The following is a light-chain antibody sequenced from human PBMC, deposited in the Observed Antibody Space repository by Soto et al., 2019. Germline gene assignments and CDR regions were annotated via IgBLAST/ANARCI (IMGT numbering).Light chain of an antibody. J-gene: IGLJ1*01. V-gene: IGLV2-8*01. CDR1: SSDVGGYDY. CDR2: DVS. CDR3: SSYAGTYLV. Sequence: QSVLTQPPSASGSPGQSVAISCTGTSSDVGGYDYVSWYQQHPGKAPKLMIYDVSKRPSGVPDRFSGSKSGNTASLTVSGLQAEDESDYSSSSYAGTYLVFRPGTKAPV.